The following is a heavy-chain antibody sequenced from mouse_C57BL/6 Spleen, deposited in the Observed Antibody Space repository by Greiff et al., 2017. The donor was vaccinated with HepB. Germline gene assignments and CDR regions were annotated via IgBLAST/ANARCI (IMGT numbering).Heavy chain of an antibody. D-gene: IGHD1-1*01. CDR2: ISGGGGNT. CDR3: ARYGSSYGGVDY. Sequence: EVMLVESGGGLVKPGGSLKLSCAASGFTFSSYTMSWVRQTPEKRLEWVATISGGGGNTYYPDSVKGRFTISRDNAKNTLYLQMSSLRSEDTALYYCARYGSSYGGVDYWGQGTTLTVSS. CDR1: GFTFSSYT. J-gene: IGHJ2*01. V-gene: IGHV5-9*01.